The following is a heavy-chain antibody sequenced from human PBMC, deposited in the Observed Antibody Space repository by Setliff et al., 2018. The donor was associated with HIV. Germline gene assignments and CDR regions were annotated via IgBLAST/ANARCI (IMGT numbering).Heavy chain of an antibody. CDR3: ARRPYTALVPFDY. D-gene: IGHD5-18*01. J-gene: IGHJ4*02. CDR1: GGSISSSSW. Sequence: KTSETLSLTCAVSGGSISSSSWWSWVRQPPGKGLEWIGEIYHSGSTNYNPSLKSRVTISIDKSKKQFSLKLSSVTAADTAVYYCARRPYTALVPFDYWGQGTLVTVSS. CDR2: IYHSGST. V-gene: IGHV4-4*02.